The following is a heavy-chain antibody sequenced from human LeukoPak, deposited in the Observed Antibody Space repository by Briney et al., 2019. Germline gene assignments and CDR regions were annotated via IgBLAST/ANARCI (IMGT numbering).Heavy chain of an antibody. V-gene: IGHV3-21*01. CDR2: ISSSSSYI. J-gene: IGHJ5*02. Sequence: PGGSLRLSCAASGFTFSSYSMNWVRQAPGEGLEWVSSISSSSSYIYYADSVKGRFTISRDNAKNSLYLQMNSLRAEDTAVYYCARDVVASVLMARTDDRGWFDPWGQGTLVTVSS. CDR1: GFTFSSYS. D-gene: IGHD2-8*01. CDR3: ARDVVASVLMARTDDRGWFDP.